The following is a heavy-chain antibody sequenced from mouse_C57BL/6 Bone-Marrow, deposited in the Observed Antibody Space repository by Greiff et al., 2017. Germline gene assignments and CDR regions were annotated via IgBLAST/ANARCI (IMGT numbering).Heavy chain of an antibody. Sequence: VQLQQPGAELVKPGASVKLSCKASGYTFTSYWMQWVKQRPGQGLEWIGEIDPSDSYTNYNQKFKGKATLTGDTSSSTAYMQLSSLTSEDSAVYYWAREGRTYYGSSLYYCDDWGQGTTLTVSS. D-gene: IGHD1-1*01. V-gene: IGHV1-50*01. CDR2: IDPSDSYT. CDR3: AREGRTYYGSSLYYCDD. CDR1: GYTFTSYW. J-gene: IGHJ2*01.